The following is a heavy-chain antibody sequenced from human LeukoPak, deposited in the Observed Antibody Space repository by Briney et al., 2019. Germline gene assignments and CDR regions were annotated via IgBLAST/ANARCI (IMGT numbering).Heavy chain of an antibody. Sequence: PGGSLRLSCAASGFTFDDYTMHWVRQAPGKGLEWVSVIYSGGTTYYADSVKGRFTISRDNSKNTLHLQMNSLRAEDTAVYYCARDQYSYAHAAHWGQGTLVTVSS. CDR1: GFTFDDYT. CDR3: ARDQYSYAHAAH. V-gene: IGHV3-66*01. CDR2: IYSGGTT. D-gene: IGHD5-18*01. J-gene: IGHJ4*02.